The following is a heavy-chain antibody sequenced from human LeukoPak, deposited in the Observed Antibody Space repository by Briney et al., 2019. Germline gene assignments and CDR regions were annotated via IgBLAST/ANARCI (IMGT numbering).Heavy chain of an antibody. J-gene: IGHJ6*03. CDR3: ARLSGFGAFRYYYMDV. V-gene: IGHV1-69*05. CDR1: GGTFSSYA. D-gene: IGHD3-3*01. CDR2: IIPIFGTA. Sequence: ASVKVSCKASGGTFSSYAISWVRQAPGQGLEWMGRIIPIFGTANYAQKFQGRVTITTDESTSTAYMELSSQRSEDTAVYYCARLSGFGAFRYYYMDVWGKGTTVTVSS.